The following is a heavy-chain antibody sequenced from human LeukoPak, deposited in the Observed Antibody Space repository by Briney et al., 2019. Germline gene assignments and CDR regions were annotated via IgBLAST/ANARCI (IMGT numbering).Heavy chain of an antibody. J-gene: IGHJ3*02. CDR3: ARDLIQLWPTGAFDI. V-gene: IGHV3-23*01. Sequence: GGSLRLSCAASGFTFSSYAMSWVRQAPGKGLEWVSAISGSGTNTYYADSVKGRFTISRDNAKNSLYLQMNSLRAEDTAVYYCARDLIQLWPTGAFDIWGQGTMVTVSS. CDR1: GFTFSSYA. D-gene: IGHD5-18*01. CDR2: ISGSGTNT.